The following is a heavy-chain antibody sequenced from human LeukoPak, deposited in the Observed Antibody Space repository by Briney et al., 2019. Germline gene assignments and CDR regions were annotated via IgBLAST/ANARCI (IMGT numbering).Heavy chain of an antibody. CDR1: GDPISSYSDY. V-gene: IGHV4-61*08. J-gene: IGHJ4*02. CDR3: AREYSAFDY. D-gene: IGHD5-12*01. CDR2: IYHSGST. Sequence: SETLSLTCTVSGDPISSYSDYKWTWIRQPPGKGLEWIGYIYHSGSTNYNPSLKSRVTISVDTSRNQFSLNLTSMTAADTAVYYCAREYSAFDYWGQGTLVTVSS.